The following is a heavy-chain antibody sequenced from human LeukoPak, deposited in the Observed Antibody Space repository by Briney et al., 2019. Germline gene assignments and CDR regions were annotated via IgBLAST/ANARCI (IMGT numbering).Heavy chain of an antibody. CDR2: ISSSSTYI. D-gene: IGHD4-23*01. CDR1: GFTFSSYS. CDR3: AGDYEGNLAFDI. J-gene: IGHJ3*02. V-gene: IGHV3-21*01. Sequence: GGSLRLSCAASGFTFSSYSMNWVRQAPGKGLESVSSISSSSTYIYYADSLEGRFTISRDNVRNSLYLQMNSLRAEDTAVYYCAGDYEGNLAFDIWGQGTMVTVSS.